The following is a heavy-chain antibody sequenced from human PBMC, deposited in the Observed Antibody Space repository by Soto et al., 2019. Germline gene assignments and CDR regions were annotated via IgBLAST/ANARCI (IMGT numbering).Heavy chain of an antibody. Sequence: SETLSLTCTVSGGSISSSSYYWGWIRQPPGKGLEWIGSIYYSGSTYYNPSLKSRVTISVDTSKNQFSLKLSSVTAADTAVYYCARGRDHPPYYYGSGSPRGYYYYGMDVWGQGTTVTISS. CDR3: ARGRDHPPYYYGSGSPRGYYYYGMDV. V-gene: IGHV4-39*01. D-gene: IGHD3-10*01. CDR1: GGSISSSSYY. J-gene: IGHJ6*02. CDR2: IYYSGST.